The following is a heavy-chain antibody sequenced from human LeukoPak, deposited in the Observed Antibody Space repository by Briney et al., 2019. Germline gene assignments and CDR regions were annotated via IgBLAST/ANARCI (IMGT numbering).Heavy chain of an antibody. Sequence: GGSLRLSCAASGFTFSSYAMSWVRQAPGKGLEWVSAISGSGGSTYYADSVKGRFTISRDNSKNTLYLQMNSLRAEDTAVYHCAKVGSGWYRGYFDYWGQGTLVTVSS. J-gene: IGHJ4*02. D-gene: IGHD6-19*01. CDR3: AKVGSGWYRGYFDY. CDR2: ISGSGGST. CDR1: GFTFSSYA. V-gene: IGHV3-23*01.